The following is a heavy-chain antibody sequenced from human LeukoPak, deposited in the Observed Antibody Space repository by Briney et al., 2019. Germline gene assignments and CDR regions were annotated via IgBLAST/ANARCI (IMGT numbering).Heavy chain of an antibody. CDR2: ISTYNGYS. V-gene: IGHV1-18*01. J-gene: IGHJ4*02. CDR3: AKNSSGGYSDY. D-gene: IGHD6-19*01. CDR1: GYTFTSSG. Sequence: AAVKVSCKTSGYTFTSSGITWVRQAPGQGLEWMGGISTYNGYSKYAQNLQGRVTITADTSTSTAYMELSSMRSDATAVYYCAKNSSGGYSDYWGQGTLVTVSS.